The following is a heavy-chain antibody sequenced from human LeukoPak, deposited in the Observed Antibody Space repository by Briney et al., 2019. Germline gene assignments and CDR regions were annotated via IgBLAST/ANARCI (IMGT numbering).Heavy chain of an antibody. D-gene: IGHD3-22*01. CDR1: GFTFNNYI. J-gene: IGHJ5*02. CDR3: ARGPYDSNSFPGPSYL. V-gene: IGHV3-30*01. CDR2: IVSDGRQK. Sequence: SGGSLRLSCADSGFTFNNYIMHWVRQAPGKGLESVAAIVSDGRQKYYGDSMKGRVTISRDNSRSTLYLQMKNLRVDDTAVYYCARGPYDSNSFPGPSYLWGQGTLVIVSS.